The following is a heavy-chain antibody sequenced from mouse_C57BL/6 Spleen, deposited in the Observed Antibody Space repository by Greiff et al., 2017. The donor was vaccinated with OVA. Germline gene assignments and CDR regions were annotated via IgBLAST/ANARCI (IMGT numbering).Heavy chain of an antibody. CDR1: GYSITSGYY. CDR2: ISYDGSN. V-gene: IGHV3-6*01. CDR3: ARSYGYPFDY. D-gene: IGHD2-2*01. J-gene: IGHJ2*01. Sequence: DVHLVESGPGLVKPSQSLSLTCSVTGYSITSGYYWNWIRQFPGNKLEWMGYISYDGSNNYNPSLKNRISITRDTSKNQFFLKLNSVTTEDTATYYCARSYGYPFDYWGQGTTLTVSS.